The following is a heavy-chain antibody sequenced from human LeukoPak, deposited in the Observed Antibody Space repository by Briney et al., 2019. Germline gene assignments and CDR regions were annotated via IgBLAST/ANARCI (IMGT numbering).Heavy chain of an antibody. CDR3: AIGYSSSWYYFDY. CDR2: ISSSSSYI. CDR1: GFTFSSYS. V-gene: IGHV3-21*01. J-gene: IGHJ4*02. D-gene: IGHD6-13*01. Sequence: KPGGSLRLSCAASGFTFSSYSMNWVRQAPGKWLEWVSSISSSSSYIYYADSVKGRFTISRDNAKNSLYLQMNSLRAEDTAVYYCAIGYSSSWYYFDYWGQGTLVTVFS.